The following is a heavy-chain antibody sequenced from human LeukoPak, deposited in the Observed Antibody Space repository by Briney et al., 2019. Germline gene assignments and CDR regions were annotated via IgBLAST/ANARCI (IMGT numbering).Heavy chain of an antibody. Sequence: SQTLSLTCVVSGDSFSSNSAAWNWIRQSPSRGLKWLGSTYHRSKWYNDYAVSVKSRITINPDTSKNQFSLQLNSVTPEDTAVYYCARGKDSMVRGVMLIDAFDIWGQGTMVTVSS. CDR2: TYHRSKWYN. J-gene: IGHJ3*02. CDR1: GDSFSSNSAA. CDR3: ARGKDSMVRGVMLIDAFDI. D-gene: IGHD3-10*01. V-gene: IGHV6-1*01.